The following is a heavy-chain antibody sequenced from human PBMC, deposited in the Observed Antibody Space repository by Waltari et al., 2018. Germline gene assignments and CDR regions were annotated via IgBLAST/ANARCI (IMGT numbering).Heavy chain of an antibody. J-gene: IGHJ4*02. CDR2: IYHSGST. V-gene: IGHV4-38-2*02. CDR1: GYSISSGYY. CDR3: ARDASITIFGDFDY. Sequence: QVQLQESGPGLVKPSETLSLTCTVSGYSISSGYYWGWIRQPPGKGLEWIGSIYHSGSTYYNPSLKSRVTISVDTSKNQFSLKLSSVTAADTAVYYCARDASITIFGDFDYWGQGTLVTVSS. D-gene: IGHD3-3*01.